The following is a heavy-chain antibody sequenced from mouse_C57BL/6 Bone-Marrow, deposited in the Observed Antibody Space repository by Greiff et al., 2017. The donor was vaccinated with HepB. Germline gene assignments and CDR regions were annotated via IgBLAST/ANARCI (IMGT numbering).Heavy chain of an antibody. V-gene: IGHV1-81*01. CDR3: ARDRGGYVDY. D-gene: IGHD1-1*02. Sequence: QVQLQPSGAELARPGASVKLSCKASGYTFTRYGIRWVKQRPGQGLEWIGEIYPRSGNTYYNEKFKGKATLTADKSSSTAYMELRSLTSEDSAVYCCARDRGGYVDYWGQGTTLTVSS. J-gene: IGHJ2*01. CDR2: IYPRSGNT. CDR1: GYTFTRYG.